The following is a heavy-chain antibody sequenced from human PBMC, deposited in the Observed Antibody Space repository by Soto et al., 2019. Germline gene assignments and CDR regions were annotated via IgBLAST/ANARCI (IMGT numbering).Heavy chain of an antibody. D-gene: IGHD3-22*01. CDR2: ISGSGGST. Sequence: EVQLLESGGGLVQPGGSLRLSCAASGFTFSSYAMSWVRQAPGKGLEWVSAISGSGGSTYYADSVKGRFTISRDNSRNTLYLQMNSRRAEDTAVYYCAKYADSSGYYNYYYYGMDVWGQGTTVTVSS. V-gene: IGHV3-23*01. CDR3: AKYADSSGYYNYYYYGMDV. J-gene: IGHJ6*02. CDR1: GFTFSSYA.